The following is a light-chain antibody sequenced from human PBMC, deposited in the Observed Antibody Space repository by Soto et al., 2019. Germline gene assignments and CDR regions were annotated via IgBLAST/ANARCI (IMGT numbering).Light chain of an antibody. Sequence: DIQMTQSPSSLSASVGDRVTITCRASQGISNYLAWYQQKPGKVPKLLIYAASTLQSGVPSRFSGSGSGTDFTLTISSLQPEDVATYYCQKYNSAPSVTFGQGTRLGIK. J-gene: IGKJ5*01. CDR3: QKYNSAPSVT. V-gene: IGKV1-27*01. CDR1: QGISNY. CDR2: AAS.